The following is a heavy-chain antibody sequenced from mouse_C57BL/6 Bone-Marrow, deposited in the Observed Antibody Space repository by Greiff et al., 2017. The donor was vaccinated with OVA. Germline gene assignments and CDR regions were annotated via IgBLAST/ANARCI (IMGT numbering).Heavy chain of an antibody. D-gene: IGHD2-5*01. CDR2: ISTLAYSI. J-gene: IGHJ1*03. V-gene: IGHV5-15*01. Sequence: EVKLVESGGGLVQPGGSLKLSCAASGFTFSDYGMAWVRQAPRKGPEWVAFISTLAYSIYYADTVTGRFTISRENAKNTLYLEMSNLRSEDTAMYYCARHGSNYQLAYWYFDVWGTGTTVTVSS. CDR1: GFTFSDYG. CDR3: ARHGSNYQLAYWYFDV.